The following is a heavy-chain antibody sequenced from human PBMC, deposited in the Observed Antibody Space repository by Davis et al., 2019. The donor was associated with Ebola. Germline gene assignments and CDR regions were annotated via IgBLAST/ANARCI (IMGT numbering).Heavy chain of an antibody. CDR1: GYTFTDYD. J-gene: IGHJ5*02. D-gene: IGHD2-8*01. Sequence: AASVTVSCKASGYTFTDYDIHWVRCATGQALEWMGWMDPNCGNTGYAQKFRGRVTMTRNTYISTAYMELSSLRSDDTAVYYCAKGRGRYCNNICSWFDPGGQGTLVTVFS. CDR3: AKGRGRYCNNICSWFDP. V-gene: IGHV1-8*01. CDR2: MDPNCGNT.